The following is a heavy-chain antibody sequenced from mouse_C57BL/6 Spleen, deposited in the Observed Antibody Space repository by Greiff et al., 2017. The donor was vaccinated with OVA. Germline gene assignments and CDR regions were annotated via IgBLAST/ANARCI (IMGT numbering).Heavy chain of an antibody. Sequence: VKLQQPGAELVKPGASVKLSCKASGYTFTSYWMHWVKQRPGQGLEWIGMIHPNSGSTNYNEKFKSKATLTVDKSSSTAYMQLSSLTSEDSAVYYCARDYYSVTGNYAMDYWGQGTSVTVSS. J-gene: IGHJ4*01. CDR2: IHPNSGST. CDR3: ARDYYSVTGNYAMDY. CDR1: GYTFTSYW. D-gene: IGHD4-1*01. V-gene: IGHV1-64*01.